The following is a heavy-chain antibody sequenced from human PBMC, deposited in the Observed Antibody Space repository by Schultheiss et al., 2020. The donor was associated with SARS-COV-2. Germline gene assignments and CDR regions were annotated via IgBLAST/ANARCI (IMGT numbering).Heavy chain of an antibody. CDR1: GGSISSGGYY. J-gene: IGHJ6*02. Sequence: SETLSLTCTVSGGSISSGGYYWSWIRQHPGKGLEWIGYIYYSGSTYYNPSLKSRVTISVDTSKNQFSLKLSSVTAADTAVYYCARARFSITIFGVVTRYGMDVWGQGTTVTVSS. V-gene: IGHV4-30-4*08. CDR3: ARARFSITIFGVVTRYGMDV. D-gene: IGHD3-3*01. CDR2: IYYSGST.